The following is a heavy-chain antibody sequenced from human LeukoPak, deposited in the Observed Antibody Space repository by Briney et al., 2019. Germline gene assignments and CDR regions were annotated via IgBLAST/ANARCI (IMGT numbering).Heavy chain of an antibody. J-gene: IGHJ4*02. D-gene: IGHD2-21*02. Sequence: GRSLRLSCAASGFTFSSYAMHWVRQAPGKGLEWVAVISYDGGNKYYADSVKGRFTISRDNSKNTPYLQMNSLRAEDTAVYYCARLAYCGGDCYSGDYWGQGTLVTVSS. CDR2: ISYDGGNK. V-gene: IGHV3-30-3*01. CDR3: ARLAYCGGDCYSGDY. CDR1: GFTFSSYA.